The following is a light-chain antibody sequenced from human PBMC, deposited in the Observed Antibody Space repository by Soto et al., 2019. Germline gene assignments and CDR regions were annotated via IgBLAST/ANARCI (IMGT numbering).Light chain of an antibody. CDR2: AAS. CDR3: QQYGTSPST. V-gene: IGKV3-20*01. J-gene: IGKJ2*02. Sequence: EIVLTQSPGTLSLTPGERATLSCRASQSVSNNYLAWYQQKRGQAPRLLIYAASSGATGTPDRFSGSGSGTDFTLTISRLEPGDCAVYYCQQYGTSPSTFGQGTKLEIK. CDR1: QSVSNNY.